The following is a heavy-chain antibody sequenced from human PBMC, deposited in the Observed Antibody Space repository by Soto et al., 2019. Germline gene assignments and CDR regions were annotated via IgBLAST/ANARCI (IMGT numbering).Heavy chain of an antibody. J-gene: IGHJ6*02. CDR1: GYTFTTYS. CDR3: ARAACSSTSCYNYYAYGMGV. CDR2: IHAGNGNT. D-gene: IGHD2-2*01. V-gene: IGHV1-3*01. Sequence: ASVKVSCKASGYTFTTYSMHWVRQAPGQRLEWMGWIHAGNGNTEHSQKFQGRVTITRDTSASTAYLELGSLRSEDTAVDYCARAACSSTSCYNYYAYGMGVWGQGTAVTVSS.